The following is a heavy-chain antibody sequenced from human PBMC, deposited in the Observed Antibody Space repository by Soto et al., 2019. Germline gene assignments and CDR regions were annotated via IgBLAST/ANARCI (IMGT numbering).Heavy chain of an antibody. CDR1: GFTFSSYG. Sequence: QAQLVESGGRVVQPGRSLRLSCAASGFTFSSYGMHWVRQAPGKGLEWVAVISYGGSNKYYADSVKGRFTISRDKYKNTLYLHMSNLRAEDTAVYYCAKDNSISTSCYRLYNWFDPWGQGTLVIVSS. D-gene: IGHD2-2*01. CDR2: ISYGGSNK. J-gene: IGHJ5*02. CDR3: AKDNSISTSCYRLYNWFDP. V-gene: IGHV3-30*18.